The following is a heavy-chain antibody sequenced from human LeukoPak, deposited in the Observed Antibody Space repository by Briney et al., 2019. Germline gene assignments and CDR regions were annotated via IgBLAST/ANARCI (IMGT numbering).Heavy chain of an antibody. CDR1: GFTFDDYG. CDR3: ARGGDIVVVPAAGFLYYFDY. V-gene: IGHV3-20*04. CDR2: INWNGGST. Sequence: GSLRLSCAASGFTFDDYGMSWVRQAPGKGLEWVSGINWNGGSTGYADSVEGRFTISRDNAKNSLYLQMNSLRAEDTALYYCARGGDIVVVPAAGFLYYFDYWGQGTLVTVSS. D-gene: IGHD2-2*01. J-gene: IGHJ4*02.